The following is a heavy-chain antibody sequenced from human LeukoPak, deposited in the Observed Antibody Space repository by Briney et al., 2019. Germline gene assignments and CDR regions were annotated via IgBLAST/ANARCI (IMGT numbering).Heavy chain of an antibody. D-gene: IGHD6-19*01. CDR3: AKDSIAVAGTRVNAFDI. J-gene: IGHJ3*02. Sequence: GGSLRLSCAASGFTFSSYAMSWVRQAPGKGLEWVSAISGSGGSTYYADSVKGRFTISRDNSKNTLYLQMNSLRAEDTAVYCCAKDSIAVAGTRVNAFDIWGQGTMVTVSS. CDR1: GFTFSSYA. V-gene: IGHV3-23*01. CDR2: ISGSGGST.